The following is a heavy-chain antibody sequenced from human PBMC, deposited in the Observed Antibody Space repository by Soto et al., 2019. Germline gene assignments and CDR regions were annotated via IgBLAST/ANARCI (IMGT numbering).Heavy chain of an antibody. CDR1: RFTFSSYS. Sequence: EVQLVESGGGLVKPGGSLRLSCAASRFTFSSYSMNWVRQAPGKGLEWVSSISSSSSYIYYADSVKGRFTISRDNAKNSLYLQMNSLRAEDTAVYYCASLLGPGGYWGQGTLVTVSS. D-gene: IGHD2-15*01. J-gene: IGHJ4*02. CDR3: ASLLGPGGY. CDR2: ISSSSSYI. V-gene: IGHV3-21*01.